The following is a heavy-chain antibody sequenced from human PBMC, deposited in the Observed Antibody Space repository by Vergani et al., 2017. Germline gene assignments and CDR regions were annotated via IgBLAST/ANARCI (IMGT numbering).Heavy chain of an antibody. CDR1: GFTFSSYA. J-gene: IGHJ4*02. V-gene: IGHV3-30-3*01. Sequence: QVQLVESGGGVVQPGRSLRLSCAASGFTFSSYAMHWVRQAPGKGLEWVAVISYDGSNKYYADSVKGRFTISRDNSKNTLYLQMNSLRAEDTAVYYCARGASNDYVSSFDDWGQGTLVTVSS. D-gene: IGHD4-17*01. CDR2: ISYDGSNK. CDR3: ARGASNDYVSSFDD.